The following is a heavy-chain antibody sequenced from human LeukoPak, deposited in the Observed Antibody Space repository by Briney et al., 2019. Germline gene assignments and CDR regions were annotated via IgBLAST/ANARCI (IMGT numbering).Heavy chain of an antibody. CDR3: ARGWAMGATGVARWFDP. CDR1: GGSFSGYY. V-gene: IGHV4-34*01. D-gene: IGHD1-26*01. CDR2: INHSGST. Sequence: SETLSLTCAVYGGSFSGYYWSWIRQPPGKGLEWIGEINHSGSTNYNPSLKSRVTISVVTSKNQFSLKLSSVTAADTAVYYCARGWAMGATGVARWFDPWGQGTLVTVPS. J-gene: IGHJ5*02.